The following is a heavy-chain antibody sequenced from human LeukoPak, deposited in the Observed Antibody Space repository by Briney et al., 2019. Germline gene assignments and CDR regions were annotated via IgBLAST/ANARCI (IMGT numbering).Heavy chain of an antibody. CDR1: GLTFSSFA. D-gene: IGHD3-22*01. Sequence: GGSLRLSCAASGLTFSSFAMRWVRQAPGKGLEWVSAVRGSGRTYYTDSVKGRFTISRDNAKNSLYLQMNSLRADDTAVYYCARDFEERGYYLADFDYWGQGTLVTVSS. V-gene: IGHV3-23*01. CDR3: ARDFEERGYYLADFDY. J-gene: IGHJ4*02. CDR2: VRGSGRT.